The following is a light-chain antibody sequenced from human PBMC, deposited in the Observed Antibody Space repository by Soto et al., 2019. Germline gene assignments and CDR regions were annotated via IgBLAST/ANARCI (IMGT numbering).Light chain of an antibody. V-gene: IGLV2-23*01. CDR3: CSYAGSSTYVV. J-gene: IGLJ2*01. CDR2: EGS. CDR1: SCNVGSYNR. Sequence: QCALTQPASVSGSPGQSITISCTGTSCNVGSYNRVAWYQQHPGKAPKLMIYEGSKRPSGVSNRFSGSKSGNTASLTISGLQAEDEADYYCCSYAGSSTYVVFGGGTKLTAL.